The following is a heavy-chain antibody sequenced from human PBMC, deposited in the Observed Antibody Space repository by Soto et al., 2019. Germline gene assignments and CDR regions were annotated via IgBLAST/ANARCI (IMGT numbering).Heavy chain of an antibody. CDR2: INSDGGST. J-gene: IGHJ3*02. Sequence: GGSLRLSCSASGFTFSSYVMHWVRQAPGKGLEYVSAINSDGGSTYYADSVKGRFTISRDNSKNTLYLQMSSLRAEDTAVYYCVKDLGTQTYYYGSGSYISSYAFDIWGQGTMVTVSS. CDR1: GFTFSSYV. D-gene: IGHD3-10*01. V-gene: IGHV3-64D*08. CDR3: VKDLGTQTYYYGSGSYISSYAFDI.